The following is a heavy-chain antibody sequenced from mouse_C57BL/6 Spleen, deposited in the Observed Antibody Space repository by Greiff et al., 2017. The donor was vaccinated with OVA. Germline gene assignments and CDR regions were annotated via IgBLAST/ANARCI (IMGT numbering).Heavy chain of an antibody. V-gene: IGHV1-39*01. J-gene: IGHJ2*01. CDR2: TNPNYGTT. Sequence: VHVKQSGPELVKPGASVKISCKASGYSFTDYNMNWVKQSNGKSLEWIGVTNPNYGTTSYNQKFKGKATLTVDQSSSTAYMQLNSLTSEDSAVYYCARKGLLFPFDYWGQGTTLTVSS. CDR1: GYSFTDYN. D-gene: IGHD2-1*01. CDR3: ARKGLLFPFDY.